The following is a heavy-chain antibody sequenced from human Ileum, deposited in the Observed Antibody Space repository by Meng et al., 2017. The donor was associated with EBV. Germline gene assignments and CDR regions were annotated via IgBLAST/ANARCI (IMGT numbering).Heavy chain of an antibody. Sequence: QGQLGQSGAEVKKPGASVQTSCKASGYTFTRYPIHWVRQAPGQRPEWMGWINTDNGETEFSQKFQDRVTITRDTSATTAYMELISLRSEDTAVYYCASRPGFNIGPFDFWGQGTLVTVSS. CDR2: INTDNGET. J-gene: IGHJ4*02. CDR3: ASRPGFNIGPFDF. V-gene: IGHV1-3*04. CDR1: GYTFTRYP. D-gene: IGHD3/OR15-3a*01.